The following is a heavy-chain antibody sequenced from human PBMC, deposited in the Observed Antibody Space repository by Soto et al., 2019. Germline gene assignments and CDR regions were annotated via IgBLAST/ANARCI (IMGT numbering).Heavy chain of an antibody. J-gene: IGHJ4*02. V-gene: IGHV2-5*01. CDR3: AQYRYGNCDY. CDR1: GFSLSTSGVG. CDR2: IYWYGDK. D-gene: IGHD5-18*01. Sequence: QITLKESGPTLVKPTQTLTLTCPFSGFSLSTSGVGVGWIRQPPGKALEWLGLIYWYGDKRYSPSLKSRLTITKDTSKTQVVLTMTNMDPVDTATYYCAQYRYGNCDYWGQGALVTVAA.